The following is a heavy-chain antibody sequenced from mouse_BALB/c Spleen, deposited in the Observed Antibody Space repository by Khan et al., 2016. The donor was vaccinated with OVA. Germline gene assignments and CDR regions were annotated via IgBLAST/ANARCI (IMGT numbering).Heavy chain of an antibody. D-gene: IGHD2-4*01. Sequence: QVQLQQSGAELVKPGASVKMSCKASGYTFTSYNMHWVKQTPGQGLEWIGAIYPGNGDTSYNQKFKGKATLTADKSSSTAYMQLSSLTSEASADYFWARIYYENPYDAMDYWGQGTSVTVSS. CDR1: GYTFTSYN. V-gene: IGHV1-12*01. J-gene: IGHJ4*01. CDR3: ARIYYENPYDAMDY. CDR2: IYPGNGDT.